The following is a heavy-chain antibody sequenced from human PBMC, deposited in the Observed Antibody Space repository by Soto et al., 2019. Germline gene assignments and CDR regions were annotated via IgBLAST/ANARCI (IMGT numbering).Heavy chain of an antibody. V-gene: IGHV1-18*01. CDR3: VMVDNYVTPTPQDV. D-gene: IGHD3-16*01. CDR1: GYIFVNYG. CDR2: ISPYTGNT. Sequence: QVQLVQSGDEVKKPGASVKVSCKASGYIFVNYGIAWVRQAPGPGLEWMGWISPYTGNTHSATKVQGRLTMTTVTSTSTAYMDLGSLTSDDTAVYYCVMVDNYVTPTPQDVWGQGTTVTVSS. J-gene: IGHJ6*02.